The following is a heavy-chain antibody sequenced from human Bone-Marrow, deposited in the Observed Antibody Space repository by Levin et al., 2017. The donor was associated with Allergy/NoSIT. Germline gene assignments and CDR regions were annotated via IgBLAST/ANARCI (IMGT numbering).Heavy chain of an antibody. V-gene: IGHV1-2*02. D-gene: IGHD6-19*01. CDR2: INPNSGDT. CDR1: GYTFTDYF. J-gene: IGHJ3*02. CDR3: ARISSAAFDM. Sequence: GESLKISCQASGYTFTDYFIHWVRLAPGQGLEWMGWINPNSGDTDSSQNFQGTVTMTRDTSISTAYMEVTSLTSNDTALYCCARISSAAFDMWSQGTVVTVSS.